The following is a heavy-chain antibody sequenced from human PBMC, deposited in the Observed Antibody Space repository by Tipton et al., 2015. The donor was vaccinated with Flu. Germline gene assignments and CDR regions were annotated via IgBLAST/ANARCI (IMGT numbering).Heavy chain of an antibody. CDR3: ARIQGGYYGSASYDT. CDR2: VFYTGST. D-gene: IGHD3-10*01. Sequence: TLSLTCSVSGGSISSYYWSWIRQPPGQGLEWIGYVFYTGSTDYNPSLKSRFTISVDTSKNQFSLELISVTAADTAVYYCARIQGGYYGSASYDTWGQGMLVTVSS. J-gene: IGHJ5*02. V-gene: IGHV4-59*01. CDR1: GGSISSYY.